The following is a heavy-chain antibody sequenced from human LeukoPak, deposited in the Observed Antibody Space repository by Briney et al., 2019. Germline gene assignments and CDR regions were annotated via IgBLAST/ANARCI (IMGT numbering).Heavy chain of an antibody. V-gene: IGHV3-49*04. J-gene: IGHJ4*02. CDR1: GXTFSDYA. CDR2: IRSKAHGGTA. D-gene: IGHD6-19*01. Sequence: GGSLRLSCTASGXTFSDYALTWVRQAPGKGLEWVGFIRSKAHGGTADYATSVKGRFTISRDDSKTIAYLQMDSLKTEDTAVYYCSRAHSTGWLGINDYWGQGALVTVSS. CDR3: SRAHSTGWLGINDY.